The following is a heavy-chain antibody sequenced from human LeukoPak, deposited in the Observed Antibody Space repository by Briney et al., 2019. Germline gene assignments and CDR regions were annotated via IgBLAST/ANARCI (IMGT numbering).Heavy chain of an antibody. J-gene: IGHJ4*02. CDR3: ARDCDFWSGYYGGGGDY. V-gene: IGHV4-38-2*02. Sequence: SETLSLTCTVSGYSISSGYYWGWIPQPPGKGREWIGSIYHGGSTYYNQSLKSRVTISVDTSKNQFSLKLSSVTAADTAVYYCARDCDFWSGYYGGGGDYWGQGTLVTVSS. CDR1: GYSISSGYY. D-gene: IGHD3-3*01. CDR2: IYHGGST.